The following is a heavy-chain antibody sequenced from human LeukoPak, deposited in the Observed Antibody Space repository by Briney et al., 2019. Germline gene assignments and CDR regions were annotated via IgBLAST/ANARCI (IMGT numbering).Heavy chain of an antibody. Sequence: GGSLGPSCAAPGFTFSTFWMHWVRQVPGKGLVWVSRINSDGSTTNYADSVKGRFTISRDNAKNTVYLQMNSLRAEDTAVYYCSTAAFDWGQGTLVTVSS. CDR3: STAAFD. CDR2: INSDGSTT. V-gene: IGHV3-74*01. J-gene: IGHJ4*02. CDR1: GFTFSTFW.